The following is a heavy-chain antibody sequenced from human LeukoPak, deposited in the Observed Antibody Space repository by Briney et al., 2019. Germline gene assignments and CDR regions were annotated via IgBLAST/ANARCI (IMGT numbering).Heavy chain of an antibody. CDR3: AREAAGARYSSSWYGNWFDP. J-gene: IGHJ5*02. Sequence: PSGTLSLTCAVSGGSISSSNWWSWVRQPPGKGLEWIGEIYHSGSTNYNPSLKSRVTISVDTSKNQFSLKLSSVTAADTAVYYCAREAAGARYSSSWYGNWFDPWGQGTLVTVSS. D-gene: IGHD6-13*01. V-gene: IGHV4-4*02. CDR2: IYHSGST. CDR1: GGSISSSNW.